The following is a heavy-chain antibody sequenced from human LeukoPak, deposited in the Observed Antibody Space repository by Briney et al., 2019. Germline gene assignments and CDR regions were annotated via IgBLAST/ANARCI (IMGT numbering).Heavy chain of an antibody. CDR1: GFTFSSYS. Sequence: GGSLRLSCAASGFTFSSYSMNWVRQAPGKGLEWVSSISSSSSYIYCADSVKGRFTISRDNAKNSLYLQMNSLRAEDTAVYYCARDGEVSGYFDYWGQGTLVTVSS. CDR2: ISSSSSYI. V-gene: IGHV3-21*01. D-gene: IGHD3-10*01. J-gene: IGHJ4*02. CDR3: ARDGEVSGYFDY.